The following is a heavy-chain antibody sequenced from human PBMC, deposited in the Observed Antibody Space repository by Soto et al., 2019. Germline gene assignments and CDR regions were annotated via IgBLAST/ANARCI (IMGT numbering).Heavy chain of an antibody. D-gene: IGHD4-17*01. CDR1: GGSIGSYH. CDR3: ARDTVLTGMFDF. Sequence: SETLSLTCTVSGGSIGSYHWSWVRQPPGKGLEWIASVYYTGTTNYNPSLGSRVTISIDAPENQISLKLTSVTAADTAFYYCARDTVLTGMFDFSGQGTLVTGSS. J-gene: IGHJ4*02. V-gene: IGHV4-59*01. CDR2: VYYTGTT.